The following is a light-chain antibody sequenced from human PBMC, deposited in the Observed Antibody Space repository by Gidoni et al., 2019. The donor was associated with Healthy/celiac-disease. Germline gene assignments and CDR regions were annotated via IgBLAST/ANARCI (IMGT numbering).Light chain of an antibody. CDR1: QSVSSSY. Sequence: QSVSSSYLAWYQQKPGQAPRLLIYGASSRATGIPDRFSGSGSGTDFTLTISRLEPEDFAVYYCQQYGSSVITFGKGTRLEIK. J-gene: IGKJ5*01. V-gene: IGKV3-20*01. CDR2: GAS. CDR3: QQYGSSVIT.